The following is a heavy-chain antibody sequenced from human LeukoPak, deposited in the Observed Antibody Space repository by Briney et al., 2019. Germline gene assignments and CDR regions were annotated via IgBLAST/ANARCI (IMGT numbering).Heavy chain of an antibody. Sequence: GGSLRLSCAASGFTFDDYTMHWVRQAPGKGLEWVSGISWNSGSIGYADSVKGRFTISRDNAKNSLYLQMNSLRAEDTALYYCATSRPSMVNPFDYWGQGTLVTVSS. CDR1: GFTFDDYT. V-gene: IGHV3-9*01. CDR3: ATSRPSMVNPFDY. CDR2: ISWNSGSI. D-gene: IGHD5-18*01. J-gene: IGHJ4*02.